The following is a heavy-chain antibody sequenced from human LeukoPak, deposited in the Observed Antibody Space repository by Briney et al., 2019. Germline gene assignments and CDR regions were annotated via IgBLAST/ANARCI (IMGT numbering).Heavy chain of an antibody. CDR2: ISGSGGST. CDR3: AKRRGLELTYYYHMDV. D-gene: IGHD1-7*01. Sequence: GGTLRLSCAASGFTFSSYGMSWVRQAPGKGLEWVSAISGSGGSTYYADSVKGRFTISRDNSKNTLYLQMNSLRAEDTAVYYCAKRRGLELTYYYHMDVWGKGTTVTVSS. CDR1: GFTFSSYG. J-gene: IGHJ6*03. V-gene: IGHV3-23*01.